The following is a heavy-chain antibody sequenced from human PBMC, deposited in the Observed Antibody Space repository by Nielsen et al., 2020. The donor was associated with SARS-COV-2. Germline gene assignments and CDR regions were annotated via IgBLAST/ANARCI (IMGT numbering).Heavy chain of an antibody. V-gene: IGHV1-24*01. CDR1: GGTFSSYA. J-gene: IGHJ6*02. Sequence: ASVKVSCKASGGTFSSYAISWVRQAPGKGLEWMGGFDPDDGETIYAQKFQGRVTMTEDTSTDTAYMELSSLRSEDTAVYYCATKGHCSGGSCYIWYYGMDVWGQGTTVTVSS. CDR3: ATKGHCSGGSCYIWYYGMDV. D-gene: IGHD2-15*01. CDR2: FDPDDGET.